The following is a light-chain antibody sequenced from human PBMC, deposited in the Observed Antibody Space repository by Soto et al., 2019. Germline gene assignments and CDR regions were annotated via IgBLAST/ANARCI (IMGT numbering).Light chain of an antibody. V-gene: IGLV2-14*01. J-gene: IGLJ1*01. CDR3: SSFTTTYFYV. Sequence: QSVLTQPASVSGSLGQSITLSCTGSGGDIGAYNYVSWYQQHPGKAPKLIIYGVTHRPSGVSSRFSASKSAYTASLTISALQAEDEADYYCSSFTTTYFYVFGPGTRSPS. CDR2: GVT. CDR1: GGDIGAYNY.